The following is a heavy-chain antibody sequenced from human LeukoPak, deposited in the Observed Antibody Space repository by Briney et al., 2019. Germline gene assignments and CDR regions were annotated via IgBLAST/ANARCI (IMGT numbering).Heavy chain of an antibody. CDR1: GFTFSSYE. V-gene: IGHV3-48*03. J-gene: IGHJ3*02. Sequence: GGSLRLSCAASGFTFSSYEMNWVRQAPGKGLEWVSYISSSGSTIYYADSVKGRFTISRDNAKNSLYLQMNSLRVEDTAVYYCASPDSQAAFDIWGQGTMVTVSS. CDR3: ASPDSQAAFDI. D-gene: IGHD2-15*01. CDR2: ISSSGSTI.